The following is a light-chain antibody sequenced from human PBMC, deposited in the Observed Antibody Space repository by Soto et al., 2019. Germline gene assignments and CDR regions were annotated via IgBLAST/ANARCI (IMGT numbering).Light chain of an antibody. CDR3: QQYGSSPPIT. CDR2: GAS. CDR1: QSVSNNY. Sequence: EILMTQSPATRSLSPFEISTLACRASQSVSNNYLAWYQQKPGQAPRLLIYGASNRATGIPDRFSGSGSGTDFTLTISRLEPEDFAVYYCQQYGSSPPITFGQGTRLEI. J-gene: IGKJ5*01. V-gene: IGKV3-20*01.